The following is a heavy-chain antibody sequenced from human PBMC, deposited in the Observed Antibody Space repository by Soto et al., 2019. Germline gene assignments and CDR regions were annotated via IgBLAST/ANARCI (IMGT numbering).Heavy chain of an antibody. D-gene: IGHD2-15*01. Sequence: QITLKESGPTLVKPTQTLTLTCTFSGFSLSTSGVGVGWIRQPPGKALEWLALIYWDDDKRYSPSLKSRLTSPKDTSKTQVVPTMTTLDPAATATYSCAHRWYRSGGSCYYSNRFDPWGQGTLVTVSS. V-gene: IGHV2-5*02. CDR3: AHRWYRSGGSCYYSNRFDP. CDR1: GFSLSTSGVG. J-gene: IGHJ5*02. CDR2: IYWDDDK.